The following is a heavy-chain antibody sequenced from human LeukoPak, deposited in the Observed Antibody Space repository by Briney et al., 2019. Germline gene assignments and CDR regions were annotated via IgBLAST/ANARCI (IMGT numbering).Heavy chain of an antibody. J-gene: IGHJ4*02. D-gene: IGHD3-22*01. CDR1: GFTFSSYS. CDR3: ARDVSSGYYSRRKYFDC. Sequence: GGSLRLSCAASGFTFSSYSMNWVRQAPGKGLEWVSSISSSSSYIYYADSVKGRFTISRDNAKNSLYLQMNSLRAEDTAVYYCARDVSSGYYSRRKYFDCWGQGTLVTVSS. CDR2: ISSSSSYI. V-gene: IGHV3-21*01.